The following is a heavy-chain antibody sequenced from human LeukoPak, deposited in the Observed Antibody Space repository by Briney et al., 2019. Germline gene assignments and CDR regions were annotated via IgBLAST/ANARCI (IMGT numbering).Heavy chain of an antibody. V-gene: IGHV1-3*01. D-gene: IGHD6-19*01. CDR3: AREVDSGWYGFGP. CDR1: GYTFTDYG. J-gene: IGHJ5*02. CDR2: INAANDNT. Sequence: ASVKVSCKASGYTFTDYGMHWVRQAPGQRLEWMGWINAANDNTEYLQKLQGRVTISRDTSASTAYMELSSLKSEDTAVYYCAREVDSGWYGFGPWGQGTLVTVSS.